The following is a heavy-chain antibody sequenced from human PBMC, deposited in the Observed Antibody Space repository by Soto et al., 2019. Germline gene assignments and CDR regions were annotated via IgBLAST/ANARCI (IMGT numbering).Heavy chain of an antibody. D-gene: IGHD1-26*01. J-gene: IGHJ4*02. V-gene: IGHV4-34*01. CDR3: ARAHQYSGSYYFDY. Sequence: PSETLSLTCAVYGGSFSGYYWSWIRQPPGKGLEWIGEINHSGSTNYNPSLKSRVTISVDTSKNQFSLKLSSVTAADTAVYYCARAHQYSGSYYFDYWGQGTLVTVSS. CDR2: INHSGST. CDR1: GGSFSGYY.